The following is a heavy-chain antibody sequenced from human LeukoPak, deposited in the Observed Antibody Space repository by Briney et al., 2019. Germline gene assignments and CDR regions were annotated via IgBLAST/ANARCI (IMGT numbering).Heavy chain of an antibody. CDR1: GYTFNNYW. CDR3: ARIPTQNYFDY. V-gene: IGHV5-51*01. CDR2: LYPDGSAT. J-gene: IGHJ4*02. Sequence: GESPKISCKASGYTFNNYWIGWVRQMPGRGLEWMGMLYPDGSATTYHPSFEGQVTISADKSISTAYLQWSSLKASDTAMYYCARIPTQNYFDYWGQGTLVTVSS.